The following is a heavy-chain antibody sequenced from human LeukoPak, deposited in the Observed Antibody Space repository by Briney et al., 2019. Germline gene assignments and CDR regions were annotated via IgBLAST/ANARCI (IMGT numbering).Heavy chain of an antibody. Sequence: GGSLRLSCVASGFTFTTYAMIWVRQPPGKGLEWVSAVSDGGGNTYYADSVKGRFTISRDNSKNTLYLQMNSLRAEDTAVYYCAKDSPYSSSWYYFDYWGQGTLVTVSS. CDR1: GFTFTTYA. J-gene: IGHJ4*02. CDR3: AKDSPYSSSWYYFDY. V-gene: IGHV3-23*01. D-gene: IGHD6-13*01. CDR2: VSDGGGNT.